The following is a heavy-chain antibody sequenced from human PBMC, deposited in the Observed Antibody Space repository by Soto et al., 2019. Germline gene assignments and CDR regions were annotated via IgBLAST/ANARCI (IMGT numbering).Heavy chain of an antibody. CDR1: GFTFRTYD. CDR2: ISYDEIKK. V-gene: IGHV3-30*18. J-gene: IGHJ6*02. CDR3: AKSTYYYDNSGYYYYYGMDV. D-gene: IGHD3-22*01. Sequence: GGSLRLSCAASGFTFRTYDMHWVRQAPGKGLEWVAFISYDEIKKYYADSVKGRFTISRDNSKNTLYLQVNSLRAEDTAVYYCAKSTYYYDNSGYYYYYGMDVWGQGTTVTVSS.